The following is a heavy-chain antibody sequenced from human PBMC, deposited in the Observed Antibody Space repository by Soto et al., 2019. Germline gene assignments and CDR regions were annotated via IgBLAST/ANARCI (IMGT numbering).Heavy chain of an antibody. D-gene: IGHD6-13*01. CDR3: EKEAAAGTRDY. CDR1: GYTFTSYG. Sequence: QVQLVQSGAEVKKPGASVKVSCKASGYTFTSYGISWVRQAPGQGREWMGWISAYNGNTNYAQKLQGRVTMTTDTSSSSAYMELRSLKSDDTAVYYCEKEAAAGTRDYWGQGTLVIVSS. J-gene: IGHJ4*02. CDR2: ISAYNGNT. V-gene: IGHV1-18*01.